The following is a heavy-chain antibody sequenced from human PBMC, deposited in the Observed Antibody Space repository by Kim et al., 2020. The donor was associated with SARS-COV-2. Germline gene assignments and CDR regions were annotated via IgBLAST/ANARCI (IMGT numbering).Heavy chain of an antibody. V-gene: IGHV1-24*01. J-gene: IGHJ4*02. CDR1: GYTLTELS. CDR3: ARGIAVAGTVFFDY. D-gene: IGHD6-19*01. CDR2: FDPEDGET. Sequence: ASVKVSCKVSGYTLTELSMHLVRQAPGKGLEWMGGFDPEDGETIYAQKFQGRVTMTEDTSTDTAYMELSSLRSEDTAVYYCARGIAVAGTVFFDYWGQGTLVTVSS.